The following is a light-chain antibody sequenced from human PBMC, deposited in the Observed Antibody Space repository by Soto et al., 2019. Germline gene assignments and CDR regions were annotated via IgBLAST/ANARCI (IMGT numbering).Light chain of an antibody. V-gene: IGLV2-14*01. Sequence: QSALTQPVSVSGSPGQSITISCTGTASDVGGYNYVSWYQQHPGKAPKLMIHAVSNRPSGISSRFSGSKSGNTASLTISGLQSEDEADYFCCSYTSRTTYVFGTGTKVTVL. CDR3: CSYTSRTTYV. J-gene: IGLJ1*01. CDR2: AVS. CDR1: ASDVGGYNY.